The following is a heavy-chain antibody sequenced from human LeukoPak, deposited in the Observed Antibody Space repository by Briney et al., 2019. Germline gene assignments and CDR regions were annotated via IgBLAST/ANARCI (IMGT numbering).Heavy chain of an antibody. D-gene: IGHD6-13*01. CDR2: IYWDDDK. CDR3: AHRVLYSSSWYEVIDY. Sequence: SGPTLVHPTQTLTLTFTFSGFSLSTSGVGVGWIRQPPGKALEWLALIYWDDDKRYSPSLKSRLTITKDTSKNQVVLTMTNMDPVDTATYYCAHRVLYSSSWYEVIDYCGQGTLVTVSS. CDR1: GFSLSTSGVG. J-gene: IGHJ4*02. V-gene: IGHV2-5*02.